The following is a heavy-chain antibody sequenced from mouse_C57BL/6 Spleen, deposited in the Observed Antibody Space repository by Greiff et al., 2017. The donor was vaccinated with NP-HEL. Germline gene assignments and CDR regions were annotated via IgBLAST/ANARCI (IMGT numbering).Heavy chain of an antibody. CDR2: IFPGSGST. CDR1: GYTFTDYY. J-gene: IGHJ3*01. Sequence: QVQLQQSGPELVKPGASVKISCKASGYTFTDYYINWVKQRPGQGLEWIGWIFPGSGSTYYNEKFKGKATLTVDKSSSTAYMLLSSLTSEDSAVDYCGRTRFYGYDGWFAYWGQGTLVTVSA. V-gene: IGHV1-75*01. CDR3: GRTRFYGYDGWFAY. D-gene: IGHD2-2*01.